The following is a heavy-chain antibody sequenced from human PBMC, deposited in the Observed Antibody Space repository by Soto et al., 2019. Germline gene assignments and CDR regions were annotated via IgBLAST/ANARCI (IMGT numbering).Heavy chain of an antibody. J-gene: IGHJ6*03. CDR3: AKMRELSQYYYYYYMDV. Sequence: GGSLRLSCAASGFTFSSYAMSWVRQAPGKGLEWVSAISGSGGSTYYADSVKGRFTISRDNSKNTLYLQMNSLRAEDTAVYYCAKMRELSQYYYYYYMDVWGKGTTVTVSS. V-gene: IGHV3-23*01. D-gene: IGHD3-16*02. CDR2: ISGSGGST. CDR1: GFTFSSYA.